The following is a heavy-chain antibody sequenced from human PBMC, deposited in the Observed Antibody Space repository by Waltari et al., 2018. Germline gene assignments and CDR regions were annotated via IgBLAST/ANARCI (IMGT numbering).Heavy chain of an antibody. CDR2: INQDGSGE. J-gene: IGHJ4*02. CDR3: QRGDY. V-gene: IGHV3-7*04. CDR1: GLTFSNFW. Sequence: EVQLVGSGGGLVQPGGSLSLSCGAPGLTFSNFWMSWARQAPGKGLEWVANINQDGSGEYYVDSVKGRFTISRDNAKNSLYLQMNSLRAEDTAVYYCQRGDYWGQGTLVTVSS.